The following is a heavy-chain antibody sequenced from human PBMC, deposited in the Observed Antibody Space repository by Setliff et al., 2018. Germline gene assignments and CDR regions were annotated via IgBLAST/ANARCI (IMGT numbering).Heavy chain of an antibody. J-gene: IGHJ6*03. CDR1: GASINSGHY. V-gene: IGHV4-38-2*02. CDR2: IYHRGST. CDR3: ARDRTIFGVDHMYFYMDV. Sequence: SETLSLTCAVSGASINSGHYWGWIRQPPGKGLEWIATIYHRGSTNYNPSLKSRVIMSVDTSRNQFSLTLNSVTAADTAVYYCARDRTIFGVDHMYFYMDVWGRGTTVTVSS. D-gene: IGHD3-3*01.